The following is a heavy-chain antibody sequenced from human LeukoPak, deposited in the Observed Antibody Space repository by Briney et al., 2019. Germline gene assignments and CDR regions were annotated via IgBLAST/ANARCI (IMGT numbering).Heavy chain of an antibody. D-gene: IGHD6-19*01. CDR2: ISWHSGTI. CDR3: AVDLYSSVWYGAFDM. CDR1: GFTFDAYA. Sequence: PGGSLRLSCAASGFTFDAYAMHWVRHAPGKGLEWVSGISWHSGTIGYADSVKGRFTISRDNAKNSLYLQMNSLRAEDTALYFCAVDLYSSVWYGAFDMWGQGTMVTVST. J-gene: IGHJ3*02. V-gene: IGHV3-9*01.